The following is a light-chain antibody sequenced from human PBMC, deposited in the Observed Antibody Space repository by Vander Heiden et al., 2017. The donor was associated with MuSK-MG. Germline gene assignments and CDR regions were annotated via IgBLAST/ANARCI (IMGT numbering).Light chain of an antibody. J-gene: IGKJ4*01. V-gene: IGKV1-39*01. CDR2: SAS. CDR1: QTIFNY. CDR3: QQCYTTPLT. Sequence: DIQLTQSPSSLSASVGDRVTITCRASQTIFNYLNWYQQSPGKAPKLLIYSASTLQSGTPPRFSGSGSGTDFTLVISRLQPEDFATYYCQQCYTTPLTFGGGTKIETK.